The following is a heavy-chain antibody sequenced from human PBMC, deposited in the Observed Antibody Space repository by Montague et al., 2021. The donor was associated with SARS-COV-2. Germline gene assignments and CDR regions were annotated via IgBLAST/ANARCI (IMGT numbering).Heavy chain of an antibody. J-gene: IGHJ4*02. CDR1: RSTFSRDV. V-gene: IGHV3-23*01. Sequence: SLRLSCASSRSTFSRDVISWVRQAPGKGLEWVSAISSSGTFYADSVKGXFTISRDISKKTVYLQISSLRVEDTAVYYCVNDLHDSGNYYLGSDYWGQGTLVTVSS. CDR2: ISSSGT. D-gene: IGHD3-22*01. CDR3: VNDLHDSGNYYLGSDY.